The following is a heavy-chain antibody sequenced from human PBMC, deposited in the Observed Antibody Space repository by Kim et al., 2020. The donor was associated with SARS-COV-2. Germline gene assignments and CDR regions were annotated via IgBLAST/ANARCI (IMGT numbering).Heavy chain of an antibody. Sequence: GGSLRLSCAASGFTFSSYAMHWVRQAPGKGLEWVAVISYDGSNKYYADSVKGRFTISRDNSKNTLYLQMNSLRAEDTAVYYCARVGEYSNYVWLYGMDVWGQGTTVTVSS. J-gene: IGHJ6*02. CDR1: GFTFSSYA. D-gene: IGHD4-4*01. CDR2: ISYDGSNK. V-gene: IGHV3-30*04. CDR3: ARVGEYSNYVWLYGMDV.